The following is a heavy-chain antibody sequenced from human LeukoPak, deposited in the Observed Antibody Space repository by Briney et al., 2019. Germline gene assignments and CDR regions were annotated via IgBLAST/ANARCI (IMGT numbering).Heavy chain of an antibody. CDR3: ARDPQSLTMDAFDI. Sequence: PGGSLRLSCVASGLPFSSSWMSWVRQPPSKGLEWVTIIKPDGGEKFYVDSVKGRFTISRDNARNSVYLQMTSLRAEDTAVYYCARDPQSLTMDAFDIWGQGTMVTVSS. J-gene: IGHJ3*02. D-gene: IGHD3-16*02. CDR1: GLPFSSSW. CDR2: IKPDGGEK. V-gene: IGHV3-7*01.